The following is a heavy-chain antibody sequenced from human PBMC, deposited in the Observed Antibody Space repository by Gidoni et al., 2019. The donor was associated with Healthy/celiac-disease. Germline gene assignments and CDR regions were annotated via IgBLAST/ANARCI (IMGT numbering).Heavy chain of an antibody. CDR2: ISGSGGST. CDR1: GFPFSSYA. V-gene: IGHV3-23*01. D-gene: IGHD2-21*02. CDR3: AKDTLAYCGGDFSY. Sequence: EVQLLESGGGSVQPGGSLRLSCAASGFPFSSYAMSWVRQAQGKGLEWVSAISGSGGSTYYAESVKGRFTISRDNSKNTLYLQMNSLRAEDTAVYYCAKDTLAYCGGDFSYWGQGTLVTVSS. J-gene: IGHJ4*02.